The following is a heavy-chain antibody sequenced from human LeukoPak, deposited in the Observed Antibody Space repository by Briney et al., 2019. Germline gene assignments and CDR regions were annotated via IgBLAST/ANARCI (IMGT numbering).Heavy chain of an antibody. CDR2: INPNSGGT. J-gene: IGHJ4*02. Sequence: GASVTLSGKASGYTCTSYYIRWVRQAPGQGLEWMGWINPNSGGTNYAQKFQGRVTMTRDTSISTAYMELSRLRSDDTAVYYSASPGDWGEASLDYWGQRTLVTVSS. CDR1: GYTCTSYY. V-gene: IGHV1-2*02. D-gene: IGHD2-21*02. CDR3: ASPGDWGEASLDY.